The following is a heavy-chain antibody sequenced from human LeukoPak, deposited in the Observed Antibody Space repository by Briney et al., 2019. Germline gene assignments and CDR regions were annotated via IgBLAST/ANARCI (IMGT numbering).Heavy chain of an antibody. V-gene: IGHV1-69*05. CDR3: ARSWRFCSGGGCYPIDY. CDR1: GGTFSIYA. CDR2: IIPIFGTA. D-gene: IGHD2-15*01. J-gene: IGHJ4*02. Sequence: SVTVSFKASGGTFSIYAISWVRQAPGQGLEWMGGIIPIFGTANYAQKFQGRVTMTRDTSISTAYMELSRLRSDDTAVYYCARSWRFCSGGGCYPIDYWGQGTLVTVSS.